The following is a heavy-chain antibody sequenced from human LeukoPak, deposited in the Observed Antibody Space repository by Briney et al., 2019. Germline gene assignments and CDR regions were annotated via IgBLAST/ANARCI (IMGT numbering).Heavy chain of an antibody. CDR3: ARLTVAGTGAFDI. CDR2: VWYDGTNK. CDR1: GFTFTDYG. D-gene: IGHD6-19*01. V-gene: IGHV3-33*01. Sequence: PGGSLRLSCAAPGFTFTDYGMHWVRQAPGKGLEWVAVVWYDGTNKYSADSVKGRFTISRDNSKNTLYLEMNSLRAEDTAVYYCARLTVAGTGAFDIWGQGTMVTVS. J-gene: IGHJ3*02.